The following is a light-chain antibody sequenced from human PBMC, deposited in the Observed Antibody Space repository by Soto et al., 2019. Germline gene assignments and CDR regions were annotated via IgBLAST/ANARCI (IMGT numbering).Light chain of an antibody. V-gene: IGKV3-11*01. Sequence: IVLTQSPSTLSVSPGERATLSCRVSQSVSSNLAWYQQKPGQAPRLLIYDASNRATGIPARFSGSGSGTDFTLTISSLEPEDFAVYYCQQRSNWPITFGQGTRLEIK. CDR2: DAS. CDR3: QQRSNWPIT. CDR1: QSVSSN. J-gene: IGKJ5*01.